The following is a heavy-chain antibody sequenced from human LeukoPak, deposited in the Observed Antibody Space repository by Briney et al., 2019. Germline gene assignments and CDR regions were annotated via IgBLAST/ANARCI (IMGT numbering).Heavy chain of an antibody. D-gene: IGHD3-22*01. CDR3: AKDREMYFYDSSGYRDAFHI. CDR1: GFTFNTHA. V-gene: IGHV3-23*01. Sequence: PGGSLRLSCAASGFTFNTHAMSWVRQAPGKGLEWVSSISGTGGGTYYADSVKGRFTISRDNSHKTLYLQMNSSRAEDTAVYYCAKDREMYFYDSSGYRDAFHIWGQGTKVTVSS. J-gene: IGHJ3*02. CDR2: ISGTGGGT.